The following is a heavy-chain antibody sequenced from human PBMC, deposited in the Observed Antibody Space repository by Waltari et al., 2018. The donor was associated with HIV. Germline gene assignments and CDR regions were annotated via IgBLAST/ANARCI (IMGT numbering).Heavy chain of an antibody. CDR3: ANYCSGGSCYGMDV. J-gene: IGHJ6*02. CDR1: GFTFSSYS. D-gene: IGHD2-15*01. Sequence: EVQLVESGGGLVKPGGSLRLSCAASGFTFSSYSMNWVRQAPGKGLEWVSSISSSSSYIYYADSVKGRFTISRDNAKNSLYLQMNSLRAEDTAVYYCANYCSGGSCYGMDVWGQGTTVTVSS. V-gene: IGHV3-21*01. CDR2: ISSSSSYI.